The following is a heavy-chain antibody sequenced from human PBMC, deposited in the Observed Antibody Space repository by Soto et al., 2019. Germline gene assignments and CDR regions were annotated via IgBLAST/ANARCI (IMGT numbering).Heavy chain of an antibody. Sequence: KTSETLSLTCTVSGGSISSYYWSWIRQPPGKGLEWIGYIFYSGSTSYNPSLKSRVTISLDTTNNQFSLKLSSVTAADTALYYCARAGSGYSFDYWGQGTLVTVSS. CDR3: ARAGSGYSFDY. CDR2: IFYSGST. D-gene: IGHD3-3*01. V-gene: IGHV4-59*01. J-gene: IGHJ4*02. CDR1: GGSISSYY.